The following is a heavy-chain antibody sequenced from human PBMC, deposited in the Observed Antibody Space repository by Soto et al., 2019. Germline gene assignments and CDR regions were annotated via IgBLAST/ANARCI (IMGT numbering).Heavy chain of an antibody. CDR1: GYTFTGYY. V-gene: IGHV1-2*04. D-gene: IGHD6-13*01. Sequence: QVPLVQSGAEVKKPGASVKVSCKASGYTFTGYYMHWVRQAPGQGLEWMGWINPNSGGTNYAQKFQGWVTMTRDTSISTAYMELSRLRSDDTAVYYCAREAAGPDYYYYMDVWGKGTTVTVSS. CDR2: INPNSGGT. CDR3: AREAAGPDYYYYMDV. J-gene: IGHJ6*03.